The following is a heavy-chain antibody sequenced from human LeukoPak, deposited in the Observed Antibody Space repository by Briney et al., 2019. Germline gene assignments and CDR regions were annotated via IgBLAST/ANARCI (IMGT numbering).Heavy chain of an antibody. Sequence: GASGKVSCKDSVYSLTDFAMIWVQQAPGQGLEGMGKISVYSWHTNSVQKFQGRVTITRDTSTSKAHIVLMSLSPDDPGVYLCARNGGPGPYYFDLWGEETRVTVSS. J-gene: IGHJ4*02. D-gene: IGHD2-8*01. V-gene: IGHV1-18*01. CDR2: ISVYSWHT. CDR1: VYSLTDFA. CDR3: ARNGGPGPYYFDL.